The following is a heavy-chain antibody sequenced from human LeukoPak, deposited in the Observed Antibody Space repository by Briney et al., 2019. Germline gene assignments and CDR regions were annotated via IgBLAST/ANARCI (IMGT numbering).Heavy chain of an antibody. Sequence: GGSLRLPCAASGFTFSSYWMSWARQAPGKGLEWVANIKQDGSEKYYVDSVKGRFTISRDNAKNSLYLQMNSLRAEDTAVYYCARDYRDTAMDYWGQGTLVTVSS. CDR1: GFTFSSYW. D-gene: IGHD5-18*01. V-gene: IGHV3-7*01. CDR3: ARDYRDTAMDY. J-gene: IGHJ4*02. CDR2: IKQDGSEK.